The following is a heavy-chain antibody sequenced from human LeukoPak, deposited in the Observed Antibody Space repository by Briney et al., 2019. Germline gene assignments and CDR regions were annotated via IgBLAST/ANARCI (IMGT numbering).Heavy chain of an antibody. Sequence: PGGSLRLSCAASGFTFSDYFMAWIRQAPGQGLEWVSFISDSGASLYYADSAKGRFTISRDNDNNSLYLQMNSLRAEDTAIYYCARGITTTLSLDPWGQGTLVSDSS. CDR2: ISDSGASL. V-gene: IGHV3-11*01. CDR3: ARGITTTLSLDP. J-gene: IGHJ5*02. D-gene: IGHD1-14*01. CDR1: GFTFSDYF.